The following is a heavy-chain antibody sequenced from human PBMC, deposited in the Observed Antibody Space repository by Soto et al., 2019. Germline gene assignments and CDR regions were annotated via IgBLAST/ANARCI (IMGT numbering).Heavy chain of an antibody. V-gene: IGHV4-59*01. J-gene: IGHJ4*03. CDR2: IYYSGST. CDR1: GGSISSYY. CDR3: ARDHPHYSGSYLDY. Sequence: PSETLSLTCTVSGGSISSYYWSWIRQPPGKGLEWIGYIYYSGSTNYNPSLKSRVAISVDTSKNQFSLKLSSVTAADTAVYYCARDHPHYSGSYLDYWGQGTLVTVS. D-gene: IGHD1-26*01.